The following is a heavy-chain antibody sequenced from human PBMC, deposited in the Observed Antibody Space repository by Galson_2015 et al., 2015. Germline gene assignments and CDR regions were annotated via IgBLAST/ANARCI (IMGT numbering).Heavy chain of an antibody. D-gene: IGHD6-13*01. CDR1: GYSISSGYY. CDR2: IYHSGST. V-gene: IGHV4-38-2*02. Sequence: SETLSLTCAVSGYSISSGYYWGWIRQPPGKGLEWIGSIYHSGSTYYNPSLKSRVTISVDTSKNQFSLKLSSVTAADTAVYYCARDLPEESSIAAAGTHWGQGTLVTVSS. CDR3: ARDLPEESSIAAAGTH. J-gene: IGHJ4*02.